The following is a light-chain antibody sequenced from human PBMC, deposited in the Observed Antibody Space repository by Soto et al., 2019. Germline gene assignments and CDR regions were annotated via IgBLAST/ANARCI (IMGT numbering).Light chain of an antibody. CDR1: QSISGY. Sequence: EIVLTQSPGTLSLSPGEGATLSCRASQSISGYLAWYQQKPGQAPRLLISDASNRASGIPARISGSGAGTDFALTISSLAPEDSAVYYCQQRSKWPLTFGGGTKVEIK. CDR2: DAS. J-gene: IGKJ4*01. CDR3: QQRSKWPLT. V-gene: IGKV3-11*01.